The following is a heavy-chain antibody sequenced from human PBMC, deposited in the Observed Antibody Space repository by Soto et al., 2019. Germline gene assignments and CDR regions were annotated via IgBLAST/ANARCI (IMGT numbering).Heavy chain of an antibody. CDR3: AKDADRLGELWGYFQN. Sequence: SLRLSCPVSGFMFEDYAMHLVLQAPGKGLEWVSGINWNGINKGYADSVQGRFTISRDNAKKSLYLQMDYLRPEDTAFYFCAKDADRLGELWGYFQNWGQGTLVTVSS. CDR1: GFMFEDYA. J-gene: IGHJ1*01. CDR2: INWNGINK. V-gene: IGHV3-9*01. D-gene: IGHD3-16*01.